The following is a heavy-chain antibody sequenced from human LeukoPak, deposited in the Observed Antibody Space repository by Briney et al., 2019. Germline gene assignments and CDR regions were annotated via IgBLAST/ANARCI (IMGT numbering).Heavy chain of an antibody. V-gene: IGHV3-30*04. CDR2: ISYDGSNK. Sequence: AGGSLRLSCAASGFTFSSYAMHWVRQAPGKGLEWVAVISYDGSNKYYADSVKGRFTISRDNSKNTLYLQMNSLRAEDTAVYYCARDSSSGYSYGSGYYYYYYMDVWGKGTTVTVSS. J-gene: IGHJ6*03. CDR1: GFTFSSYA. D-gene: IGHD5-18*01. CDR3: ARDSSSGYSYGSGYYYYYYMDV.